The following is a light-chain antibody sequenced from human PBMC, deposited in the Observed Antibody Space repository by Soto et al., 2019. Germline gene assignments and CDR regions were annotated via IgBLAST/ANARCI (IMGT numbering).Light chain of an antibody. CDR3: QQYGSSPYT. V-gene: IGKV3-20*01. CDR2: GES. J-gene: IGKJ2*01. CDR1: QSVSSTY. Sequence: EIVLTQSPGTLSLSPRQRATLSCRASQSVSSTYLAWYQQIPGQAPRLLIYGESSRATGIPDRFSGSGSGTEFTHNISSLQPEDVAVYYCQQYGSSPYTFGQGTKREMK.